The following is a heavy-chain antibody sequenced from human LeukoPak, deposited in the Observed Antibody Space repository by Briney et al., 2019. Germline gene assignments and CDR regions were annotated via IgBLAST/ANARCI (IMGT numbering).Heavy chain of an antibody. D-gene: IGHD3-10*01. CDR2: IYYSGST. J-gene: IGHJ6*03. Sequence: SDTLSLTCTVSGGSISSSSYYWGWIRQPPGKGLEWIGSIYYSGSTYYNPSLKSRVTISVDTSKNQFSLKLSSVTAADTAVYYCARGLGFGADYYMDVWGEGTTVTVSS. CDR3: ARGLGFGADYYMDV. V-gene: IGHV4-39*07. CDR1: GGSISSSSYY.